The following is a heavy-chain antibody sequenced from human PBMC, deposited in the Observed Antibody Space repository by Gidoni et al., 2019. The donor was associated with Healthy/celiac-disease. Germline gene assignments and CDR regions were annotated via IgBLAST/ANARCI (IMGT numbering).Heavy chain of an antibody. J-gene: IGHJ5*02. CDR3: ARGIVVVVAATSWFDP. V-gene: IGHV4-31*03. Sequence: QVQLQESGPGLVKPSQTLSLTCTVSGGSISSGGYYWSWIRQHPGKGLEWIGYIYYSGSTYYNPSLKSRVTISVDTSKNQFSLKLSSVTAADTAVYYCARGIVVVVAATSWFDPWGQGTLVTVSS. CDR2: IYYSGST. D-gene: IGHD2-15*01. CDR1: GGSISSGGYY.